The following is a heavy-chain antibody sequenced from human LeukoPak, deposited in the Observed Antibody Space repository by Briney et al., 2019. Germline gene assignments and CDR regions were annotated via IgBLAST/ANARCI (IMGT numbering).Heavy chain of an antibody. CDR2: INPNSGGT. CDR1: GYTFTGYY. V-gene: IGHV1-2*02. Sequence: ASVKVSCKASGYTFTGYYMHWVRQAPGQGLEWMGWINPNSGGTNYAQKFQGRVTMTRDTSISTAYMELSRLRSDDTAVHYCASSSGLRPLYYYYGMDVWGQGTTVTVSS. D-gene: IGHD5-12*01. CDR3: ASSSGLRPLYYYYGMDV. J-gene: IGHJ6*02.